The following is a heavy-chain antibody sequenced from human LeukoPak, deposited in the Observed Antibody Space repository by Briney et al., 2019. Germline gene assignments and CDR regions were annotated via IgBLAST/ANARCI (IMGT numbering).Heavy chain of an antibody. CDR1: GGSISSGSYY. CDR3: ARMGLGNSSGWSRGYFDY. J-gene: IGHJ4*02. CDR2: IYTSGST. Sequence: SQTLSLTCTVSGGSISSGSYYWSWIRQPAGKGLEWIGRIYTSGSTNYNPSLKSRVTISVDTSKNQFSLKLSSVTAADTAVYYCARMGLGNSSGWSRGYFDYWGQGTLVTVSS. V-gene: IGHV4-61*02. D-gene: IGHD6-13*01.